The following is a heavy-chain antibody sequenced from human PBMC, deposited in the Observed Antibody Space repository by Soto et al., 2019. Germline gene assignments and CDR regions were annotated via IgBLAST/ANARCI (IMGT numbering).Heavy chain of an antibody. CDR1: GFTFSSYG. CDR3: ARDLETTVTSYYYYYYGMDV. D-gene: IGHD4-17*01. V-gene: IGHV3-33*01. J-gene: IGHJ6*02. CDR2: IWYDGSNK. Sequence: GGSLRPSCAASGFTFSSYGMHWVRQAPGKGLEWVAVIWYDGSNKYYADSVKGRFTISRDNSKNTLYLQMNSLRAEDTAVYYCARDLETTVTSYYYYYYGMDVWGQGTTVTVSS.